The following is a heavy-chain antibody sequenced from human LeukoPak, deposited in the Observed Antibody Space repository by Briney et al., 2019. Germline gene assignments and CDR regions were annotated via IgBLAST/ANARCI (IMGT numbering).Heavy chain of an antibody. CDR3: VITSATGPLDY. Sequence: GGSLRLSCSASGFTFSSYAMHWVRQAPGKGLEYVSAISGNGGNTYYADSLKGRFTISRDNSKNTLYLQMSSLRVEDTAVYYCVITSATGPLDYWGQGTLLTVSS. CDR2: ISGNGGNT. D-gene: IGHD6-6*01. J-gene: IGHJ4*02. CDR1: GFTFSSYA. V-gene: IGHV3-64D*09.